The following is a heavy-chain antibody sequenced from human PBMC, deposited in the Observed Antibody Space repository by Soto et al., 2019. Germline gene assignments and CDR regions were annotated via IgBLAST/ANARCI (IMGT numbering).Heavy chain of an antibody. J-gene: IGHJ4*02. D-gene: IGHD3-10*01. CDR3: ARHNYGSGSTYFDY. V-gene: IGHV4-59*08. CDR1: GGSISSYY. CDR2: IYYSGST. Sequence: TSETLSLTCTVSGGSISSYYWSWIRQPPEKGLEWIGYIYYSGSTNYNPSLKSRVTISVDTSKNQFSLKLNSMTAADTAVYYCARHNYGSGSTYFDYWGQGTLVTVSS.